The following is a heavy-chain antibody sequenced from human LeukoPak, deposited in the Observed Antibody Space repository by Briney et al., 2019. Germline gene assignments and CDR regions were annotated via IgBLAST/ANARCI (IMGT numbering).Heavy chain of an antibody. D-gene: IGHD5-24*01. J-gene: IGHJ6*03. CDR2: INHSGST. Sequence: SETLSLTCAVYGGSFSGYYWSWIRQPPGKGLEWIGEINHSGSTNYNPSLKSRVTISVDTSKNQFSLKLSSVTAADTAVYYCARGFSGYTRYYYYYYYMDVWGKGTTVTVSS. V-gene: IGHV4-34*01. CDR1: GGSFSGYY. CDR3: ARGFSGYTRYYYYYYYMDV.